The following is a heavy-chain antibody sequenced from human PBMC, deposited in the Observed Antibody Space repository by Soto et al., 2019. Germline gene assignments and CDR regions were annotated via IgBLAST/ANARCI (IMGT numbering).Heavy chain of an antibody. CDR1: GFTFSSYA. J-gene: IGHJ6*03. Sequence: GGSLRLSCAASGFTFSSYAMHWVRQAPGKGLEYVSAISSNGGSTYYANSVKGRFTISRDNSKNTLYLQMGSLRAEDMAVYYCARDQGYFMDVWGKGTSVTGSS. V-gene: IGHV3-64*01. CDR3: ARDQGYFMDV. CDR2: ISSNGGST.